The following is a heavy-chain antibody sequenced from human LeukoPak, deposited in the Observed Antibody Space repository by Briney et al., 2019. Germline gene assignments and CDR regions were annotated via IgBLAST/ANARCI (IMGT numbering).Heavy chain of an antibody. Sequence: GGSLRLSCAASGFTFSSYAMSWVRQAPGKGLEWVSAISGSGGSTYYADSVKGRFTISRDNSKNTLYLQMNSLRAEDTAVYYCAKDRGASSYYYDSSGYFQYFDYWGREPWSPSPQ. CDR3: AKDRGASSYYYDSSGYFQYFDY. CDR2: ISGSGGST. J-gene: IGHJ4*02. CDR1: GFTFSSYA. D-gene: IGHD3-22*01. V-gene: IGHV3-23*01.